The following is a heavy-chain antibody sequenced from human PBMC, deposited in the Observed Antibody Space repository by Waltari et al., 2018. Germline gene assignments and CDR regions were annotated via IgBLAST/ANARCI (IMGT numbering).Heavy chain of an antibody. V-gene: IGHV3-48*01. CDR2: ISSSSSIM. Sequence: EVQLVESGGGLVQPGGSLRLSCAASGFTFSSYSMTWVRQAPGKGLEWVAYISSSSSIMYYADSVRCRFTISRDNAKNSLYLQMNSLRADDTAVYYCARGGYGDYVSNFDYWGQGTLVTVSS. CDR3: ARGGYGDYVSNFDY. CDR1: GFTFSSYS. D-gene: IGHD4-17*01. J-gene: IGHJ4*02.